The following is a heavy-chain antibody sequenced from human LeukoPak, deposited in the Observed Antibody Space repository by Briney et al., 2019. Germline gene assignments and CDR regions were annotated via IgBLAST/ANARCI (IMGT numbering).Heavy chain of an antibody. J-gene: IGHJ4*02. Sequence: GGSLRLSCAASGLTFSTYAMNWVRQAPGKGLEWVSAISGSGGSTYHADSVKGRFTISRDNSKNTLYLQMNSLRAEDTAVYYCAKGARGSYFRLDDWGQGTLVTVSS. CDR3: AKGARGSYFRLDD. D-gene: IGHD1-26*01. CDR2: ISGSGGST. V-gene: IGHV3-23*01. CDR1: GLTFSTYA.